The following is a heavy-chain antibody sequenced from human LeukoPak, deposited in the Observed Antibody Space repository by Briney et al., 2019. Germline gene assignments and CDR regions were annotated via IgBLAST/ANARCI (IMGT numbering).Heavy chain of an antibody. CDR2: IYYSGST. D-gene: IGHD2-2*01. V-gene: IGHV4-59*01. Sequence: TPSETLSLTCTVSGGSISSYYWSWIRQPPGKGLEWIGYIYYSGSTNYNPSLKSRVTISVDTSKNQFSLKLSSVTAADTAVYYCARDCSSTSCRNWFDPWGQGTLVTVSS. CDR3: ARDCSSTSCRNWFDP. CDR1: GGSISSYY. J-gene: IGHJ5*02.